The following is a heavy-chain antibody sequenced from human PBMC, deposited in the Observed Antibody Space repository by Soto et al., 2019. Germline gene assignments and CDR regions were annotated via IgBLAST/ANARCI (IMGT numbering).Heavy chain of an antibody. V-gene: IGHV1-18*01. D-gene: IGHD3-3*01. J-gene: IGHJ6*03. CDR3: ARAGVGIFGVVIKSYYMDV. Sequence: ASVKVSCKASGYTFTSYGISWVRQAPGQGLEWMGWISAYNGNTNYAQKLQGRVTMTTDTSTSTAYMELRSLRSDDTAVYYCARAGVGIFGVVIKSYYMDVWGKGTTVTVSS. CDR2: ISAYNGNT. CDR1: GYTFTSYG.